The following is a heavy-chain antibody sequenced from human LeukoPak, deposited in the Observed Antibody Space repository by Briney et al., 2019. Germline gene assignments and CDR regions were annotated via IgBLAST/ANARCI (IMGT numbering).Heavy chain of an antibody. J-gene: IGHJ3*02. CDR1: GFTFNDYA. V-gene: IGHV3-9*01. CDR3: ARGLPSGWSDAFDI. D-gene: IGHD6-19*01. CDR2: ISWNSGNI. Sequence: PGRSLRLSCAASGFTFNDYAMHWVRQAPGKGLEWVSGISWNSGNIGYADSVKGRFTISRDNAKDSLYLQMNSLRAEDTAVYYCARGLPSGWSDAFDIWGQRTMVTVSS.